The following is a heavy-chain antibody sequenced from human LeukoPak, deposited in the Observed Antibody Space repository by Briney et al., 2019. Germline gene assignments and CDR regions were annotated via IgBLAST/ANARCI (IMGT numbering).Heavy chain of an antibody. V-gene: IGHV3-23*01. CDR2: ISGTGGTT. J-gene: IGHJ4*02. Sequence: GGSLRLSCAASGFTFSTYDMSWVRRAPGKGLECISIISGTGGTTYYADSVKGRFTISRDNAKNSLYLQMNSLRAEDTAVYYCASSRGSWPDYFDYWGQGTLVTVSS. CDR3: ASSRGSWPDYFDY. D-gene: IGHD6-13*01. CDR1: GFTFSTYD.